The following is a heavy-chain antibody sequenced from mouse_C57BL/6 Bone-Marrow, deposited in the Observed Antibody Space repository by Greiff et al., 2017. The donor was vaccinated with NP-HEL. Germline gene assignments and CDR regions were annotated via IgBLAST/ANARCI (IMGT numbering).Heavy chain of an antibody. V-gene: IGHV3-6*01. Sequence: EVKLQESGPGLVKPSQSLSLTCSVTGYSITSGYYWNWIRQFPGNKLEWMGYISYDGSNNYNPSLKNRISITRDTSKNQFFLKLNSVTTEDTATYYCAREGITIDYWGQGTTLTVSS. CDR3: AREGITIDY. D-gene: IGHD1-1*01. CDR1: GYSITSGYY. J-gene: IGHJ2*01. CDR2: ISYDGSN.